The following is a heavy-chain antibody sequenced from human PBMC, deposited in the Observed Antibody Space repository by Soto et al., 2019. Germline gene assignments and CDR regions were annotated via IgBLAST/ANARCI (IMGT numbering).Heavy chain of an antibody. CDR1: GFTFSSYA. CDR3: AKDPSQTTVVTPNWFDP. Sequence: GGSLRLSCAASGFTFSSYAMSWVRQAPGKGLEWVSAISGSGGSTYYADSVKGRFTISRDNSKNTLYLQMNSLRAEDTAVYYCAKDPSQTTVVTPNWFDPWGQGTLVTVSS. V-gene: IGHV3-23*01. J-gene: IGHJ5*02. D-gene: IGHD4-17*01. CDR2: ISGSGGST.